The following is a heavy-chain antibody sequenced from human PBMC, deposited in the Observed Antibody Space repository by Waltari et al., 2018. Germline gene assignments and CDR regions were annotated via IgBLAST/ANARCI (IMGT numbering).Heavy chain of an antibody. CDR2: IYYSGST. CDR3: ASGGGYTNGWDY. V-gene: IGHV4-39*07. D-gene: IGHD6-19*01. Sequence: QPLLQESGPGLVKPSETLSLTCSVAGGPISSRNYYWGWIRQPPGKGRDWIGSIYYSGSTYYNSSLKSRVTISLDTSKNQFSLKLSSVTAADTAVYFCASGGGYTNGWDYWGQGTLVTVSS. J-gene: IGHJ4*02. CDR1: GGPISSRNYY.